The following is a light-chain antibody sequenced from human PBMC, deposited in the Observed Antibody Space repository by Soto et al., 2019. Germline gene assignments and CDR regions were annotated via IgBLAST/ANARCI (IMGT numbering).Light chain of an antibody. J-gene: IGLJ3*02. CDR2: EVS. CDR3: SSYTSSSLKV. Sequence: QSALTQPASVSGSPGQSITISCTGTSSDVGGYNYVSWYQQHPGKAPKLMIYEVSNRPSGVSNRFSGSKSGNTASLTISGLQEEDEADYYCSSYTSSSLKVFGGGTQLTVL. V-gene: IGLV2-14*01. CDR1: SSDVGGYNY.